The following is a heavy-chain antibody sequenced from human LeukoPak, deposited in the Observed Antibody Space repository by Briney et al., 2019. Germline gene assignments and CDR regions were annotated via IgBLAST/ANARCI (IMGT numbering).Heavy chain of an antibody. CDR2: IIPIFGTA. J-gene: IGHJ4*02. CDR3: ARVDVVVLPRGGFDF. CDR1: GGTFSSYA. D-gene: IGHD2-15*01. Sequence: ASVKVSCKASGGTFSSYAISWVRQAPGQGLEWMGGIIPIFGTANYAQKFQGRVTITADESTSTAYMELSSLRSEDTAVYYCARVDVVVLPRGGFDFWGPGTLVTVSS. V-gene: IGHV1-69*13.